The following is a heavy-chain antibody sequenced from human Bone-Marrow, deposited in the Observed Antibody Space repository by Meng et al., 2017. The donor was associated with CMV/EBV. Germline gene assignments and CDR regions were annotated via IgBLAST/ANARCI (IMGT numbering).Heavy chain of an antibody. CDR3: ALVVMKVWNWFDP. D-gene: IGHD3-22*01. Sequence: SVKVSCKASGYTFTSYGISWVRQAPGQGLEWMGGIIPIFGTANYAQKFQGRVTMTRDTSTSTVYMELSSLRSADTAVYYCALVVMKVWNWFDPCGQGTLVTVSS. CDR2: IIPIFGTA. V-gene: IGHV1-69*05. J-gene: IGHJ5*02. CDR1: GYTFTSYG.